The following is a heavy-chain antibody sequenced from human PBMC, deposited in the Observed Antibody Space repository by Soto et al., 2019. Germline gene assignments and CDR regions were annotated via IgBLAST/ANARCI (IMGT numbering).Heavy chain of an antibody. Sequence: LKISCKVSGYSFTIYWIGWVRQMPGKGLEWMGIIYPGDSDTRYSPSFQGQVTISADKSISTAYLQWSSLKASDTAMYYCARQVDTAMDVDYWGQGTLVTVSS. CDR2: IYPGDSDT. CDR1: GYSFTIYW. D-gene: IGHD5-18*01. CDR3: ARQVDTAMDVDY. J-gene: IGHJ4*02. V-gene: IGHV5-51*01.